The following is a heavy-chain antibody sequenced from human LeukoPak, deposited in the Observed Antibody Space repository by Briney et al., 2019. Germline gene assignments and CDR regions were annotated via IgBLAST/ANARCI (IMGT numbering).Heavy chain of an antibody. CDR2: IYHSGST. V-gene: IGHV4-38-2*01. CDR1: GYSISSGYY. CDR3: ARIWIDDSSGYYYGEYYFDY. D-gene: IGHD3-22*01. J-gene: IGHJ4*02. Sequence: PSETLSLTCAVSGYSISSGYYWGWIRQPPGKGLEGIGSIYHSGSTYYNPSLKSRVTISVDTSKNQFYLKLSSVTAADTAVYYCARIWIDDSSGYYYGEYYFDYWGQGTLVTVSS.